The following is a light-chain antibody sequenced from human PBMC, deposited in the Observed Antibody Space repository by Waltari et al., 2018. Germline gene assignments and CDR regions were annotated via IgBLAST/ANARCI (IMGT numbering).Light chain of an antibody. Sequence: DIVMTQSPATLSVSPGERATLSCRASQSVSSNLAWYQQKPGQAPGLLIYGASARATGISDRFSGFGSGTEFTLTISSLQSEDFAVYYCQQYNDWPLTFGGGTKVEIK. V-gene: IGKV3-15*01. J-gene: IGKJ4*01. CDR3: QQYNDWPLT. CDR1: QSVSSN. CDR2: GAS.